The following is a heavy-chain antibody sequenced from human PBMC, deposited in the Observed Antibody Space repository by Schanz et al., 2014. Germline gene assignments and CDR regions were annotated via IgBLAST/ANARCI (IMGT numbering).Heavy chain of an antibody. Sequence: VQLVESGGVSVKPGGSLRLSCAASGFRFSDNYMSWVRQAPGKGPVWVSRINGDGSSTLYADSVKGRFTISRDNAKNTLYLQMNSLRAEDTAVYYCARSTSMYFLQWGQGTLVTVSS. CDR3: ARSTSMYFLQ. V-gene: IGHV3-74*02. D-gene: IGHD2-2*01. CDR1: GFRFSDNY. CDR2: INGDGSST. J-gene: IGHJ1*01.